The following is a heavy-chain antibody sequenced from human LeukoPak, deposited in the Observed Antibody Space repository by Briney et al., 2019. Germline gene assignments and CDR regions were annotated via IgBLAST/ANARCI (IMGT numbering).Heavy chain of an antibody. V-gene: IGHV4-39*07. D-gene: IGHD3-22*01. CDR2: IYYSGST. CDR3: ARGASDYSSGYYYSYYYYYMDV. J-gene: IGHJ6*03. CDR1: GGSISSSSYY. Sequence: SETLSLTCTVSGGSISSSSYYWCWIRQPPGKGLEWSGSIYYSGSTYYNPSLKSRVTISVDTSQHQFSLKLGSVPAADTAVYYCARGASDYSSGYYYSYYYYYMDVWGKGTAVTVSS.